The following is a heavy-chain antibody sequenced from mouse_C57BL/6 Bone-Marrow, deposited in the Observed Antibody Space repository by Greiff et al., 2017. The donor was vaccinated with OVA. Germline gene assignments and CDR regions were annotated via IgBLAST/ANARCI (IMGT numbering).Heavy chain of an antibody. J-gene: IGHJ3*01. V-gene: IGHV5-15*01. CDR3: ARGGYGSKTGTIAY. D-gene: IGHD1-1*01. Sequence: VQLVESGGGLVQPGGSLKLSCAASGFTFSDYGMAWVRQAPRKGPEWVAFISNLAYSIYYADTVTGRFTISRENAKNTLYLEMSSLRSEDTAMYYCARGGYGSKTGTIAYWGQGTLVTVSA. CDR1: GFTFSDYG. CDR2: ISNLAYSI.